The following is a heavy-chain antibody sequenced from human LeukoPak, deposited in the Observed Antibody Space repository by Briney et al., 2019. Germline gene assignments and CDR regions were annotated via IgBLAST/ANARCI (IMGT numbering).Heavy chain of an antibody. J-gene: IGHJ4*02. V-gene: IGHV3-33*01. CDR1: GFTFSSNG. CDR2: IWYDGSKK. D-gene: IGHD1-26*01. CDR3: ARMSGSHIDY. Sequence: QPGRSLRLSCAASGFTFSSNGMHWVRQAPGKGLEWVAVIWYDGSKKYYADSVKGRFTISRDNSKNTLDLQMDSLRAEDTAVYYCARMSGSHIDYWGQGTLVTVSS.